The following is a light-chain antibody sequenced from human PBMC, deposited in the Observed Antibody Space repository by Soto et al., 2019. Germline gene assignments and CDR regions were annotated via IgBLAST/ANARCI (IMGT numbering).Light chain of an antibody. CDR3: QHRMNWPLT. V-gene: IGKV3-11*01. J-gene: IGKJ5*01. Sequence: IVMTQSPAARSLSPGEGATLSCRASQSVSSYLLWYQQKPGQTPRLLIYDASNRATGIPARFSGSGSETDFTLTISSLEPEDFAVYYCQHRMNWPLTFGQGTRLEIK. CDR1: QSVSSY. CDR2: DAS.